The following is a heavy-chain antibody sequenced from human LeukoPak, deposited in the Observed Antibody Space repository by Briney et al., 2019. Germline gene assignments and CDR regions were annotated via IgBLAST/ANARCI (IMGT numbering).Heavy chain of an antibody. CDR1: GVTLSSYA. CDR2: ISSSGSGGNT. J-gene: IGHJ1*01. Sequence: GGSLRLSCAASGVTLSSYAMSWARQAPGKGLEWVSGISSSGSGGNTYYADSVKGRFTISRDNSKNTLYLQMNSLRAEDTAVYYCARGVGGDSGSYSGGFQHWGQGTLVTVSS. CDR3: ARGVGGDSGSYSGGFQH. V-gene: IGHV3-23*01. D-gene: IGHD1-26*01.